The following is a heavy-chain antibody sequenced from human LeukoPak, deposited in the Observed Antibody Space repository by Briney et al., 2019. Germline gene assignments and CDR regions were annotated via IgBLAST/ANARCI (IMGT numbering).Heavy chain of an antibody. Sequence: SETLSLTCTVSGEPLGTFYWSWIRQPAGQGLEYIGRIHTNGYTNYKPSLNSRVTMSVDSSKNQFSLTLRSVTATDTAIYYCAKAHSGLYLDSWGQGTLVTVSS. CDR2: IHTNGYT. V-gene: IGHV4-4*07. CDR1: GEPLGTFY. D-gene: IGHD2-15*01. CDR3: AKAHSGLYLDS. J-gene: IGHJ4*02.